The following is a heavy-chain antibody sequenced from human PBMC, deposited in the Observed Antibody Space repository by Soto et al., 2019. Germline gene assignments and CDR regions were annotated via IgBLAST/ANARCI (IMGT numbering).Heavy chain of an antibody. CDR1: GGSISSYY. CDR2: IYYSGST. Sequence: SETLSLTCTVSGGSISSYYWSWIRQPPGKGLEWIGYIYYSGSTNYNPSLKSRVTISVDTSKNQFSLKLSSVTAADTAVYYCARDGGYSYGTPFDYWGQGTLVTVS. D-gene: IGHD5-18*01. J-gene: IGHJ4*02. V-gene: IGHV4-59*01. CDR3: ARDGGYSYGTPFDY.